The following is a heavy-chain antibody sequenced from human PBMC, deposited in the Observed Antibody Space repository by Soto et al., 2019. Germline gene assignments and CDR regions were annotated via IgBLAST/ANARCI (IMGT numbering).Heavy chain of an antibody. CDR1: GFTFSSYW. J-gene: IGHJ5*02. Sequence: PGGSLRLSCAASGFTFSSYWMSWVRQAPGKGLEWVANIKQDGSEKYYVDSVKGRFTISRDNAKNSLYLQMNSLRAEDTAVYYCARETYYDFWSGYYTGEKSNWFDPWGQGTLVTVSS. CDR3: ARETYYDFWSGYYTGEKSNWFDP. CDR2: IKQDGSEK. D-gene: IGHD3-3*01. V-gene: IGHV3-7*01.